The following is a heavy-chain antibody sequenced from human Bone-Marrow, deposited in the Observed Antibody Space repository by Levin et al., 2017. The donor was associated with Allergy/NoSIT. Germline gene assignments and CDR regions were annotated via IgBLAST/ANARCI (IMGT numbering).Heavy chain of an antibody. D-gene: IGHD2/OR15-2a*01. J-gene: IGHJ3*02. CDR1: GDSISDYY. CDR3: ARDLGILSAFDI. V-gene: IGHV4-59*01. CDR2: VYHSGNT. Sequence: SPTLSLTCTVSGDSISDYYWSWIRQPPGKGLEWIGFVYHSGNTNYNPSLKSRVSISVDTSKKSFSLRLSSVTAADTAVYYCARDLGILSAFDIWGQGTMVTVSS.